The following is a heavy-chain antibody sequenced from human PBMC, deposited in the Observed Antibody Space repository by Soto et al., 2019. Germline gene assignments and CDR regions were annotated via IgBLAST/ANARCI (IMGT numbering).Heavy chain of an antibody. J-gene: IGHJ3*02. Sequence: GGSLRLSCAASGFTFDDYAVHWVRQAPGKGLEWVSGISWNSGSIGYADSVKGRFTISRDNAKNSLYLQMNSLRAEDTALYYCAKAGDCSGGSCYHDAFDIWGQGTMVT. D-gene: IGHD2-15*01. V-gene: IGHV3-9*01. CDR3: AKAGDCSGGSCYHDAFDI. CDR1: GFTFDDYA. CDR2: ISWNSGSI.